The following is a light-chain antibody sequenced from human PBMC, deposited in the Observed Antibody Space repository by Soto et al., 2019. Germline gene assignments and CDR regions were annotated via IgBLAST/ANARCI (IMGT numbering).Light chain of an antibody. J-gene: IGLJ1*01. CDR3: SSYTTSSTLYV. Sequence: QSVLTQPASVSGSPRQSITISCTGTNSDVGGYNYVSWYQQYPGKAPRLLIYEVTNRPSGVSNRFSGSKSGNTASLTISGLQAEDEADYYCSSYTTSSTLYVFGAGTKVTVL. CDR1: NSDVGGYNY. V-gene: IGLV2-14*01. CDR2: EVT.